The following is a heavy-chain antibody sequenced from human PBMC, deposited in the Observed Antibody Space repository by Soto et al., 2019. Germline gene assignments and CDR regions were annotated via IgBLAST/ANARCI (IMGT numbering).Heavy chain of an antibody. CDR1: GGTLNYNT. J-gene: IGHJ6*02. CDR3: ARHGAYSSSQFGLDV. V-gene: IGHV1-69*01. CDR2: IVTIFGIA. Sequence: QVQLVQSGADVKKPGSSVKVSCKASGGTLNYNTFSWVRQAPGQGLEWMGGIVTIFGIANHAQNFQGRVTITADESTDTVYMELSSLRSEDTAVYYCARHGAYSSSQFGLDVWGQGTTVTVSS. D-gene: IGHD6-13*01.